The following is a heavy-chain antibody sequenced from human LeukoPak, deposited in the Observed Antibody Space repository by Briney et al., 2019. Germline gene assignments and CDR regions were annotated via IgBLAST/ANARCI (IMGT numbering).Heavy chain of an antibody. CDR2: IKQDGSEK. D-gene: IGHD1-26*01. V-gene: IGHV3-7*01. Sequence: GGSLRLSCAASGFTFSSYWVYWVRQAPGKGLEWVANIKQDGSEKYYVDSVKGRFTISRDNAKNSLYLQMNSLRAEDTAVYYCARDDGGSYPTVCDCWGQGTLVTVSS. CDR3: ARDDGGSYPTVCDC. J-gene: IGHJ4*02. CDR1: GFTFSSYW.